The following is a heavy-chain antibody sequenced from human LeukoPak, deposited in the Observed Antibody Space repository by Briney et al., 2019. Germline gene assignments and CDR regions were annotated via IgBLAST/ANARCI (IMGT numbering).Heavy chain of an antibody. J-gene: IGHJ4*02. CDR1: GYTFTSYG. CDR2: ISAYNGNT. Sequence: AAVTVSYMASGYTFTSYGISWVRQAPGQGLEWMGWISAYNGNTNYAQKLQGRVTITTDTSTSTAYMELRSLRSDDTAVYYCARDSGYCSSTGCYVHYFDYWGQGTLVTVSS. CDR3: ARDSGYCSSTGCYVHYFDY. V-gene: IGHV1-18*01. D-gene: IGHD2-2*01.